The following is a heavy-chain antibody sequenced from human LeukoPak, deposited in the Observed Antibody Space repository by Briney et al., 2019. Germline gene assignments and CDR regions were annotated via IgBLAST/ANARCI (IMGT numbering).Heavy chain of an antibody. D-gene: IGHD6-19*01. Sequence: PGGSLRLSCAASGFTFSSYGMYWVRQAPGKGLEWAAVISFDGSNKYYADSVRGRFTVSRDNSKDTLYLQMNSLRAEDTAVYYCAKDEIGAVAGLLDYWGQGILVTVSS. V-gene: IGHV3-30*18. CDR2: ISFDGSNK. J-gene: IGHJ4*02. CDR3: AKDEIGAVAGLLDY. CDR1: GFTFSSYG.